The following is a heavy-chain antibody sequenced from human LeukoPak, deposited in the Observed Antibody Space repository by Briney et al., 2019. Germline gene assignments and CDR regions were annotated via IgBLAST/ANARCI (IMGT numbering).Heavy chain of an antibody. J-gene: IGHJ4*02. V-gene: IGHV4-34*01. CDR1: GGSFSGYY. Sequence: SETLSLTCAVYGGSFSGYYWSWIRQPPGKGLEWIGEINHSGSTYYNPSLKSRVTISVDTSKNQFSLKLSSVTAADTAVYYCARPLTPTYSSSWYEGYWGQGTLVTVSS. D-gene: IGHD6-13*01. CDR2: INHSGST. CDR3: ARPLTPTYSSSWYEGY.